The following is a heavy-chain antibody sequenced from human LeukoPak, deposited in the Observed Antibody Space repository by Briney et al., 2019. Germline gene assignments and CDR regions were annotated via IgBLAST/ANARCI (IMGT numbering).Heavy chain of an antibody. V-gene: IGHV3-9*01. CDR1: GFSFDEYA. Sequence: GRSLRLSCAASGFSFDEYAMHWVRQAPGKGLEWVSGISWNSGSIDYAASVKGRFTISRDNAKNSLYLQMNSLRGGDTALYYCARGNAGGNDAFHLWGQGTKVTVSS. CDR2: ISWNSGSI. J-gene: IGHJ3*01. CDR3: ARGNAGGNDAFHL. D-gene: IGHD2-15*01.